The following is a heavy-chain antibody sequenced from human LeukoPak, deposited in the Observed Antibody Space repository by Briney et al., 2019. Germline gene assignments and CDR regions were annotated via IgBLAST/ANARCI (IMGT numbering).Heavy chain of an antibody. V-gene: IGHV3-21*01. Sequence: GGSLRLSCAASGFTFSSYAMHWVRQAPGKGLEWVSSISSSSYIYYADSVKGRFTISRDNAKNSLYLQMNSLRAEDTAVYYCARVPSAGATPSDDYWGQGTLVTVSS. D-gene: IGHD1-26*01. CDR2: ISSSSYI. CDR1: GFTFSSYA. J-gene: IGHJ4*02. CDR3: ARVPSAGATPSDDY.